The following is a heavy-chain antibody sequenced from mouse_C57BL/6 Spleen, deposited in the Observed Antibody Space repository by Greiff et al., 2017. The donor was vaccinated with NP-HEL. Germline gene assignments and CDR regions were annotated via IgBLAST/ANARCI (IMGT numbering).Heavy chain of an antibody. Sequence: EVQLQQSGPELVKPGASVKISCKASGYTFTDYYMNWVKQSHGKSLEWIGDINPNNGGTSYNQKFKGKATLTVDKSSSTAYMELRSLTSEDSAVYYCARWVYGSSYGYFDVWGTGTTVTVSS. V-gene: IGHV1-26*01. CDR1: GYTFTDYY. D-gene: IGHD1-1*01. CDR3: ARWVYGSSYGYFDV. CDR2: INPNNGGT. J-gene: IGHJ1*03.